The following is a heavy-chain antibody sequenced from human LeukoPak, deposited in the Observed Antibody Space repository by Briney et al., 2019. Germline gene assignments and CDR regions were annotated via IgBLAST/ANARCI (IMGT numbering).Heavy chain of an antibody. CDR3: VRDPSYGSSWYYYMDV. CDR2: INGDGIST. V-gene: IGHV3-74*01. D-gene: IGHD6-13*01. J-gene: IGHJ6*03. Sequence: GGSLRLSCAASGFTFSDYYMSWIRQAPGKGLVWVSRINGDGISTRYADSVKGRFTFSRDNAKNTLYLQMDSLRVEDTAVYYCVRDPSYGSSWYYYMDVWGKGTTVTVSS. CDR1: GFTFSDYY.